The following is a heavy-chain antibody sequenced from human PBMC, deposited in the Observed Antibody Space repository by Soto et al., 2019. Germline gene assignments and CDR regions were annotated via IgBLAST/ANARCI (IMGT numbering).Heavy chain of an antibody. CDR2: INHSGST. CDR3: ARVGGSWYRRFGRGGNGWFDT. Sequence: SQTLSLTCAVYGGSFSGYYWSWIRQPPGKGLEWIGEINHSGSTNYNPSLKSRVTISVDTSKNQFSLKLSSVTAADTAVYYCARVGGSWYRRFGRGGNGWFDTWGQGTLVTVSS. D-gene: IGHD6-13*01. J-gene: IGHJ5*02. CDR1: GGSFSGYY. V-gene: IGHV4-34*01.